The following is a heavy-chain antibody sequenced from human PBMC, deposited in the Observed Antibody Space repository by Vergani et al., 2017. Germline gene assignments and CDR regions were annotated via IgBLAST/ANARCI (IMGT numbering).Heavy chain of an antibody. Sequence: QVQLVQSGAEVKKPGASVQVSCKASGYTLTSYGISWVRQAPGQGLEWMGWISAYNGNTNYAQKFQGRVTITRDTSASTAYMELSSLRSEDTAVYYCARDGPPELRRGTWDYWGQGTLVTVSS. CDR2: ISAYNGNT. V-gene: IGHV1-18*04. CDR1: GYTLTSYG. CDR3: ARDGPPELRRGTWDY. D-gene: IGHD1-7*01. J-gene: IGHJ4*02.